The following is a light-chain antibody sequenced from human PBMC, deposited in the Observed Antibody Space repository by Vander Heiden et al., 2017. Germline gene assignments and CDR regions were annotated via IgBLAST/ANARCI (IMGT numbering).Light chain of an antibody. CDR3: QQYYSTPWT. V-gene: IGKV4-1*01. Sequence: DIVMTQFSDSLGVSLGARATINCKSSQSVLYSSNNKNYLAWYQQKPGQPPKLLIYWASTRESGVPDRFSGSGSGTDFTLTISSLQAEDVAVYYCQQYYSTPWTFGQGTKVEIK. CDR2: WAS. J-gene: IGKJ1*01. CDR1: QSVLYSSNNKNY.